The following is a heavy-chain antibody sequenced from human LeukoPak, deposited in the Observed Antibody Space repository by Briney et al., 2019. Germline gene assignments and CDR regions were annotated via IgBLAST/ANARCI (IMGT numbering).Heavy chain of an antibody. V-gene: IGHV4-61*02. J-gene: IGHJ4*02. CDR3: ARADYGGDYGY. D-gene: IGHD4/OR15-4a*01. Sequence: SVTLSLTCTVSGGSISSGSYYWSWIRQAAGKGLEWIGRIYTSGSTNYNPSLKSRVTISVDTSKNQFSLKLSSVTAADTAVYYCARADYGGDYGYWGQGTLVTVSS. CDR2: IYTSGST. CDR1: GGSISSGSYY.